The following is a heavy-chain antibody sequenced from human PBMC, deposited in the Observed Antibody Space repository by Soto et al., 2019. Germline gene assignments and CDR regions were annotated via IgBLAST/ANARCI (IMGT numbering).Heavy chain of an antibody. CDR3: ARKAVAGTNWFDP. Sequence: PSETLSLTCTVSGGSISSSSYYWGWIRQPPGKGLEWIGSIYYSGSTYYNPSLKSRVTISVDTSKNQFSLKLSSVTAADTAVYYCARKAVAGTNWFDPWGQGTLVTVSS. V-gene: IGHV4-39*01. CDR2: IYYSGST. J-gene: IGHJ5*02. D-gene: IGHD6-19*01. CDR1: GGSISSSSYY.